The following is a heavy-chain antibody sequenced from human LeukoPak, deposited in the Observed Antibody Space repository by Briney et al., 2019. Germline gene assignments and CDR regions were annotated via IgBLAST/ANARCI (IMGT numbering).Heavy chain of an antibody. CDR3: AKGPYYDSSGLTDY. V-gene: IGHV3-23*01. J-gene: IGHJ4*02. Sequence: GGSLRLSCAASGFTFSSYAMSWVRQAPGKGLEWVSAISGSGGSTYYADSVKGRFTISRDNSENTLYLQMNSLRAEDTAVYYCAKGPYYDSSGLTDYWGQGTLVTVSS. D-gene: IGHD3-22*01. CDR2: ISGSGGST. CDR1: GFTFSSYA.